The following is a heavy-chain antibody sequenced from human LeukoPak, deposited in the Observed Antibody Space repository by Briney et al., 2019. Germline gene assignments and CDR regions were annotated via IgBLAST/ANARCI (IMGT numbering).Heavy chain of an antibody. CDR2: TFHTGDV. CDR3: ARDSYAARASAFDI. V-gene: IGHV4-38-2*02. Sequence: SETLSLTCTVSGYSINSGYFWGWVRQPPGKGPEWIGSTFHTGDVYYNPSLRSRVTVSVDTSKNQFSLKLSSVTAADTAVYYCARDSYAARASAFDIWGQGTMVTVSS. D-gene: IGHD6-25*01. J-gene: IGHJ3*02. CDR1: GYSINSGYF.